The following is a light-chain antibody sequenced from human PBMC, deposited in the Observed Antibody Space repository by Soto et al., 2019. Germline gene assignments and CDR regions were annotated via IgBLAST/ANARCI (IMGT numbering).Light chain of an antibody. V-gene: IGLV2-14*03. CDR2: DVS. CDR1: SSDVGGYNY. J-gene: IGLJ2*01. CDR3: SSYTSASTPVV. Sequence: QSALTQPASVSGSPGQSITISCTGTSSDVGGYNYVSWYQQHPGKAPKVMIYDVSKRPSGISNRFSGSKSGNTASLTISGLQVEDEADYYCSSYTSASTPVVFGGGTKVTVL.